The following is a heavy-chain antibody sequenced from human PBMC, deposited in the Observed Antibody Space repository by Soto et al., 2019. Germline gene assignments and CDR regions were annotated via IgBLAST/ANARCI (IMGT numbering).Heavy chain of an antibody. CDR1: GGSISSSSYY. Sequence: PSETLSLTCTVSGGSISSSSYYWGWIRQPPGKGLEWIGSIYYSGSTYYNPSLKSRVTISVDTSKNQFSLKLSSVTAADTAVYYCERQGDYYDSSGSLDYWGQGTLVTVYS. D-gene: IGHD3-22*01. J-gene: IGHJ4*02. V-gene: IGHV4-39*01. CDR2: IYYSGST. CDR3: ERQGDYYDSSGSLDY.